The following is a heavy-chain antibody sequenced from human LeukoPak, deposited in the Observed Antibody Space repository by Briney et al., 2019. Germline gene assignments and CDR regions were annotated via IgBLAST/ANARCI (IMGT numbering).Heavy chain of an antibody. Sequence: GTSLRLSCTAPGFTFSSYAIHWIRQAPGKGLEWVALVWHDGSNRYYSEAVKGRFTISRDDSKNTVYLQINSLRAEDTAVYYCARELFGSGSCPDYWGQGTRVTVSS. CDR1: GFTFSSYA. J-gene: IGHJ4*02. D-gene: IGHD3-10*01. CDR2: VWHDGSNR. CDR3: ARELFGSGSCPDY. V-gene: IGHV3-33*01.